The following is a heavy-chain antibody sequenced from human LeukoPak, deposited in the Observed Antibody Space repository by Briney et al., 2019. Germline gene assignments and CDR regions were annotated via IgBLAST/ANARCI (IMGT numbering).Heavy chain of an antibody. V-gene: IGHV1-46*01. Sequence: GASVKVSCKASGYTFTSYYMHWVRQAPGQGLEWMGIINPSGGSTSYAQKFQGRVTMTRDTSTSTVYMELSSLRSEDTAVYYCARALVVVAATGGSYYYYGMDVWGQGTTVTVSS. CDR2: INPSGGST. CDR1: GYTFTSYY. J-gene: IGHJ6*02. D-gene: IGHD2-15*01. CDR3: ARALVVVAATGGSYYYYGMDV.